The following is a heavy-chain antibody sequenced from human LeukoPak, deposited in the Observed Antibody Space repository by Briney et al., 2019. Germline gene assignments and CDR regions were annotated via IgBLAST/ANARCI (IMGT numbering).Heavy chain of an antibody. J-gene: IGHJ4*02. V-gene: IGHV3-23*01. D-gene: IGHD1-26*01. CDR2: IRGSDNTT. Sequence: GGSLRLSCAASGFTFSSYAMHWVRQAPGKGLEWVSTIRGSDNTTYYADSVKGRFTISRDNSKNTVYLQMNSLRADDTAAYYCAKSRSWYSGNYWGQGTLVSVSS. CDR1: GFTFSSYA. CDR3: AKSRSWYSGNY.